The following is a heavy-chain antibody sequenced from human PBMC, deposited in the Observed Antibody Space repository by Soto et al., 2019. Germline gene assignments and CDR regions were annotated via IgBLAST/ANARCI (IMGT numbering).Heavy chain of an antibody. J-gene: IGHJ5*02. CDR2: INPNTGGT. D-gene: IGHD6-13*01. V-gene: IGHV1-2*02. CDR3: ARITTDSSSWIYGWFDA. CDR1: GYIFTGCY. Sequence: ASVKVSCKASGYIFTGCYIHWVRQAPGQGLEWMGWINPNTGGTNYAHNFQGRVTMTRDTSISTAYMELSRLRFDDTAVYYCARITTDSSSWIYGWFDAWGRGTLVTVSS.